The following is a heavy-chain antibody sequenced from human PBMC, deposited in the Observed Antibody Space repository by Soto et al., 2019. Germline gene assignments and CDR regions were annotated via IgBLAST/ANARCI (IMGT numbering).Heavy chain of an antibody. CDR1: GYSFTSYW. J-gene: IGHJ6*02. CDR3: ARRGQYYDSSGLFYYGMDV. D-gene: IGHD3-22*01. V-gene: IGHV5-51*01. CDR2: IYPGDSDT. Sequence: PGESLKISCKGSGYSFTSYWIGWVRQMPGKGLEWMGIIYPGDSDTRYSPSFQGQVTISADKSISTAYLQWSSLKASDTAMYYCARRGQYYDSSGLFYYGMDVWGQGTTVTVSS.